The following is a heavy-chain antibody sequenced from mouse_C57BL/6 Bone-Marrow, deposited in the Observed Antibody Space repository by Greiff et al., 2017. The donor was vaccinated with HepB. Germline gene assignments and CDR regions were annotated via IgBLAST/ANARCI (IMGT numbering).Heavy chain of an antibody. J-gene: IGHJ1*03. Sequence: QVQLQQPGAELVMPGASVKLSCKASGYTFTSYWMHWVKQRPGQGLEWIGEIDPSDSYTNYNQKFKGKSTLTVDKSSSTAYMQLSSLTSEDSAVYYCAREDGSSYYWYFDVWGTGTTVTVSS. CDR2: IDPSDSYT. CDR1: GYTFTSYW. D-gene: IGHD1-1*01. CDR3: AREDGSSYYWYFDV. V-gene: IGHV1-69*01.